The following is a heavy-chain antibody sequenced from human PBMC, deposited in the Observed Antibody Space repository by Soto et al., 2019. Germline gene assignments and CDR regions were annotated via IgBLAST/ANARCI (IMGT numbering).Heavy chain of an antibody. CDR3: AKYAAVAVPNFDF. Sequence: GGSLRLSCAASGFTFSSYAMAWVRQAPGKGLEWVSSITGSGGSKHYADSVRGRFTISRDNSKNTLYLQMNSLGAEDTALYYCAKYAAVAVPNFDFWGQGTLVTVSS. CDR2: ITGSGGSK. D-gene: IGHD6-19*01. V-gene: IGHV3-23*01. J-gene: IGHJ4*02. CDR1: GFTFSSYA.